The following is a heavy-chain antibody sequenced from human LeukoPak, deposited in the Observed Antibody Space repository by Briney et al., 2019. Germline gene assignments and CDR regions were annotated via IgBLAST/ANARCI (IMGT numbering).Heavy chain of an antibody. J-gene: IGHJ4*02. V-gene: IGHV1-2*02. D-gene: IGHD4-17*01. CDR3: ARGTTVTTPFDY. Sequence: ASVKVSFKASGYTFTGYYIHWVRQAPGQGLEWMGWISPNSGGRSYAQKFQGRVTMTRDTSVSTAHMELSNVRSDDTAVYYCARGTTVTTPFDYWGQGTLVTVSS. CDR2: ISPNSGGR. CDR1: GYTFTGYY.